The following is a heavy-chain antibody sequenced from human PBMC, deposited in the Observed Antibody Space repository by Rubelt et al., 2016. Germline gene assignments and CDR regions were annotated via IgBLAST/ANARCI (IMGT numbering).Heavy chain of an antibody. D-gene: IGHD1-26*01. J-gene: IGHJ1*01. Sequence: QVQLQQWGAGLLKPSETLSLTCAVYGGSFSGYYWSWIRQPPGKGLEWIGYIYPSGTTNYSPSLNSRVTMSVDTSKNQFSLRLTSVTAADTAVYYCAATKVGTGYVPDWGQGTLVTVSS. CDR1: GGSFSGYY. CDR2: IYPSGTT. CDR3: AATKVGTGYVPD. V-gene: IGHV4-34*01.